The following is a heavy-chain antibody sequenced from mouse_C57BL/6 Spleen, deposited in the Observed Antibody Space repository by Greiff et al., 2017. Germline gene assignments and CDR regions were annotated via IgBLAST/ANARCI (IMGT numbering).Heavy chain of an antibody. CDR2: ISSGGDYI. D-gene: IGHD4-1*01. CDR3: TRDRGWDGAMDY. CDR1: GFTFSSYA. J-gene: IGHJ4*01. V-gene: IGHV5-9-1*02. Sequence: EVKLVESGEGLVKPGGSLKLSCAASGFTFSSYAMSWVRQTPEKRLEWVAYISSGGDYIYYADTVKGRFTISRYNARNTLYLQMSSLKSEDTAMYYCTRDRGWDGAMDYWGQGTSVTVSS.